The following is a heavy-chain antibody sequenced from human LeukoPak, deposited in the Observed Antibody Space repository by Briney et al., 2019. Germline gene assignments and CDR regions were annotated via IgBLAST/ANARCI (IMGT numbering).Heavy chain of an antibody. CDR1: GFTFSSHG. CDR2: IWFDGSKE. CDR3: TRLTGVGSYQHLDY. Sequence: GTSLRLSCAASGFTFSSHGMYWVRQAPDKGLEWVAVIWFDGSKEYYTDSVKGRFTISRDNSKNTLWLQMNSLGAEDTAVYYCTRLTGVGSYQHLDYWGQGTLVTVSS. V-gene: IGHV3-33*07. J-gene: IGHJ4*02. D-gene: IGHD1-26*01.